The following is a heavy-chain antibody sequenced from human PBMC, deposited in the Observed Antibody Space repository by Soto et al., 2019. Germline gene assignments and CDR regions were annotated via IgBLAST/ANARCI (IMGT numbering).Heavy chain of an antibody. Sequence: QVQLVQSGAEVKPPGASVKVSCRTSGYTFTAYALHWVRQAPGQGLEWMGWVNAANGVTKFSQQFQGRVTITRDTSATTAYMELSSLRSEDTAVYFCARINSGTYRDADFDMWGQGTTVTVSS. CDR3: ARINSGTYRDADFDM. J-gene: IGHJ3*02. D-gene: IGHD1-26*01. CDR1: GYTFTAYA. V-gene: IGHV1-3*01. CDR2: VNAANGVT.